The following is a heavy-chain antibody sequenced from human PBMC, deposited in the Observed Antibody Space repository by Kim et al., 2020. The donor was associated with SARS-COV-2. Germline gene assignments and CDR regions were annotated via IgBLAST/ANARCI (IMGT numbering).Heavy chain of an antibody. J-gene: IGHJ5*02. CDR1: GYSFTSYW. Sequence: GESLKISCKGSGYSFTSYWISWVRQMPGKGLEWMGRIYPSDSYTNYSPSFQGHVTISADKSISTAYLQWSSLKASDTAMYYCARERGPGAVAGTNNTNWLDTRGQGTLVTVSS. CDR3: ARERGPGAVAGTNNTNWLDT. CDR2: IYPSDSYT. V-gene: IGHV5-10-1*01. D-gene: IGHD6-19*01.